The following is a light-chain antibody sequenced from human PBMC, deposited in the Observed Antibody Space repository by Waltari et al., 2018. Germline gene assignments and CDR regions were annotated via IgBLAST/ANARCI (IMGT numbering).Light chain of an antibody. CDR2: DAS. J-gene: IGKJ5*01. Sequence: EIVMTQSPVTLSVSPGERATLSCRASQHIYSNLAWYQQKPGQPPRLLIYDASTRATGIPARFTGSGSGTEFTLTISSLQSEDSAVYSCQQYNRWPPITFGQGTRLEIK. V-gene: IGKV3D-15*01. CDR3: QQYNRWPPIT. CDR1: QHIYSN.